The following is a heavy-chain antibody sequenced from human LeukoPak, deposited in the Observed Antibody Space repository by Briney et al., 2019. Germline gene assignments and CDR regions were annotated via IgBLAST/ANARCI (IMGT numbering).Heavy chain of an antibody. V-gene: IGHV3-30*02. J-gene: IGHJ5*02. D-gene: IGHD3-22*01. CDR3: AYYSGAFNWFDP. Sequence: GGSLRLSCAASGFTFSSYGMHWVRQAPGKGLGWVAFIRYDGSNKYYADSVKGRFTIYRDNSKNTLYLQMNSLRAEDTAVYYCAYYSGAFNWFDPWGQGTLVTVSS. CDR2: IRYDGSNK. CDR1: GFTFSSYG.